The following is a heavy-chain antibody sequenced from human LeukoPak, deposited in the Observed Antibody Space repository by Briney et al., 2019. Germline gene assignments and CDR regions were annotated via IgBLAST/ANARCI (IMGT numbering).Heavy chain of an antibody. D-gene: IGHD6-13*01. CDR3: TVRSSI. CDR1: GITFGNSW. J-gene: IGHJ4*02. Sequence: GGSWRLSWVAFGITFGNSWMGWFRQAPGKGLEWVARIKSKDDGETIDYNAPVKGRFTISRDDSKNTLYLEMNSLKNEDTAMYYCTVRSSIWSQGTLVTVSS. V-gene: IGHV3-15*01. CDR2: IKSKDDGETI.